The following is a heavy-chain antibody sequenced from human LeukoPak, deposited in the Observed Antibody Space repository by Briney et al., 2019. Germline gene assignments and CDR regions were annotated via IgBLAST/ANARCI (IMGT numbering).Heavy chain of an antibody. V-gene: IGHV1-69*06. CDR2: IIPIFGTA. Sequence: GASVKVSCKASGGTFSSYAISWVRQAPGQGLEWMGGIIPIFGTANYAQKFQGRVTITADKSTSTAYMELSSLRSEDTAVYYCARGSSGWYRVYFDYWGQGTLVTVSS. J-gene: IGHJ4*02. CDR3: ARGSSGWYRVYFDY. CDR1: GGTFSSYA. D-gene: IGHD6-19*01.